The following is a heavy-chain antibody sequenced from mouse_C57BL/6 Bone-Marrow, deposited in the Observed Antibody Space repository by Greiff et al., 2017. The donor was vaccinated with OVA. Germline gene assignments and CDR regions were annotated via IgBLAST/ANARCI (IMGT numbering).Heavy chain of an antibody. V-gene: IGHV5-16*01. D-gene: IGHD1-1*02. J-gene: IGHJ1*03. CDR1: GFTFSDYY. CDR3: ARDRTMVRGYWDFDV. CDR2: INYDGSST. Sequence: EVMLVESEGGLVQPGSSMKLSCTASGFTFSDYYMAWVRQVPEKGLEWVANINYDGSSTYYLDSLKSRFIISRYNAKNILYLQMSSLKSDDTATYYCARDRTMVRGYWDFDVWGTGTTVTVSS.